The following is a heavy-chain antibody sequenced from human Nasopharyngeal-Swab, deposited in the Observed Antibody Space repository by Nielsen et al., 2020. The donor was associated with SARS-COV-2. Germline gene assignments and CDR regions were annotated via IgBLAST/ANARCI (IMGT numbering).Heavy chain of an antibody. D-gene: IGHD5-24*01. CDR3: VRGDAYNRL. V-gene: IGHV3-7*04. J-gene: IGHJ4*02. Sequence: GGSLRLSCAASGFAFRNYWMSWVRQAPGKGLEWVADIKQDGTETPYVDAVKGRFTISRDNAKNSLHLQMNSLRAEDTAVYFCVRGDAYNRLWGQGILVTVSS. CDR1: GFAFRNYW. CDR2: IKQDGTET.